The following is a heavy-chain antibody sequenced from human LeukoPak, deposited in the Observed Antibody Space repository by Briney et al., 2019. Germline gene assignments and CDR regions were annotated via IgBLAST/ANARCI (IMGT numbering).Heavy chain of an antibody. D-gene: IGHD3-22*01. V-gene: IGHV1-18*01. CDR1: GYTFTSYG. CDR2: ISAYNGNT. Sequence: ASVKVSCKASGYTFTSYGISWVRQAPGQGLEWMGGISAYNGNTNYAQKLQGRVTMTTDTSTSTAYMELRSLRSDDTAVYYCARGLPTYYYDSSGYYYGFDYWGQGTLVTVSS. J-gene: IGHJ4*02. CDR3: ARGLPTYYYDSSGYYYGFDY.